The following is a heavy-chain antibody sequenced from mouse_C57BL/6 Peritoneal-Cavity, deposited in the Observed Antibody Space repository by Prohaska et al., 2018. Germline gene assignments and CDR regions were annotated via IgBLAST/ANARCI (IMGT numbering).Heavy chain of an antibody. J-gene: IGHJ1*03. D-gene: IGHD2-3*01. CDR1: VIDFSRYW. CDR3: ARRDGYYWYFDV. CDR2: XNPDSSTI. Sequence: EVKLLQSGGGLVQPGGSLKLSCAASVIDFSRYWMSWVRRAPGKGLEWIGEXNPDSSTINYAPALKDKFIISRDNAKNTLYLQMSKVRSEDTALYYCARRDGYYWYFDVWGTGTTVTVSS. V-gene: IGHV4-1*01.